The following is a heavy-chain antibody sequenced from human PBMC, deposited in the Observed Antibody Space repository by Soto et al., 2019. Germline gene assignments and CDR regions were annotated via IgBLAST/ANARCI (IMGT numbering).Heavy chain of an antibody. CDR2: TFSGGKT. CDR1: GFSISSNY. Sequence: ELQLVETGGGSIQTGGSLRLSCAASGFSISSNYIAWVRQPPGKGLEWVSTTFSGGKTEYAASVKGRCSIARDNYKNTLYLQMNNLRVEDTAVYYCARKPPSAIQGWAFGMDVWGQGTTVSVSS. J-gene: IGHJ6*02. D-gene: IGHD2-21*01. V-gene: IGHV3-53*02. CDR3: ARKPPSAIQGWAFGMDV.